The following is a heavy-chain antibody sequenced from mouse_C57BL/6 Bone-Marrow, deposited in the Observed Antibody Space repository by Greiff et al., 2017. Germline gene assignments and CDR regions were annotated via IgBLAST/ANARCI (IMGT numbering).Heavy chain of an antibody. Sequence: ESGPGLVKPSQSLSLTCSVTGYSITSGYYWNWIRQFPGNKLEWMGYISYGGSNNYNPSLKNRISITRDTSKNQFFLKLNSVTTEDTATYYCARESYDGFAYWGQGTLVTVSA. CDR3: ARESYDGFAY. CDR1: GYSITSGYY. J-gene: IGHJ3*01. CDR2: ISYGGSN. V-gene: IGHV3-6*01. D-gene: IGHD2-3*01.